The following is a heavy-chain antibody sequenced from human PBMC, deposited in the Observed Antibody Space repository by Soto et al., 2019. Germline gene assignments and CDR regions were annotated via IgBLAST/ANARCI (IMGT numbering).Heavy chain of an antibody. D-gene: IGHD5-12*01. V-gene: IGHV4-4*02. CDR2: IHHSGGT. Sequence: QVQLQESGPGLVKPSGTLSLSCAVSGGSVSNNNWWSWVRQSPGNGLEWIGEIHHSGGTSYNPSLESRATLSMDKSKNELSLRLSYVTAADTAVYYCTKNSAYALDYWGLGILVTVSS. J-gene: IGHJ4*02. CDR3: TKNSAYALDY. CDR1: GGSVSNNNW.